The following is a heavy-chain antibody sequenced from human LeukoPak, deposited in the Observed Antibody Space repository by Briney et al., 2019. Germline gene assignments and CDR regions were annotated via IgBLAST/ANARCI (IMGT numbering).Heavy chain of an antibody. J-gene: IGHJ4*02. CDR1: GFTFSSYA. V-gene: IGHV3-23*01. D-gene: IGHD2-2*01. Sequence: GGSLRLSCAASGFTFSSYAMNWVRQTPGKGLEWVSSIVGSGANTYHADSVKGRFTISRDNSKNTLYLQMNSLRAEDTAVYYCAKGDHCSSTSCYPLLFDYWGQGTLVTVSS. CDR3: AKGDHCSSTSCYPLLFDY. CDR2: IVGSGANT.